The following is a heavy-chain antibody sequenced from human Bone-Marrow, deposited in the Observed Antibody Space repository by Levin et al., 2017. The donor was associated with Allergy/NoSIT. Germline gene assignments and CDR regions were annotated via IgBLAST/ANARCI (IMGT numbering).Heavy chain of an antibody. CDR3: ARDDSIAAAGPFDY. D-gene: IGHD6-13*01. J-gene: IGHJ4*02. V-gene: IGHV4-59*01. CDR1: GVSISSYY. Sequence: KPSETLSLTCTVAGVSISSYYWSWIRQPPGKGLEWIGYIYYSGSTNHNPSLKSRVTISVDTSKNQFSLKLSSVTAADTAVYYCARDDSIAAAGPFDYWGQGTLVTVSS. CDR2: IYYSGST.